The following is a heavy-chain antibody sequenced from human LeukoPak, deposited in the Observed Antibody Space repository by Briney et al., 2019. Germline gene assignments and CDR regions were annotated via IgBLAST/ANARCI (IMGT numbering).Heavy chain of an antibody. CDR3: ARAARDGMSRYFDY. D-gene: IGHD5-24*01. CDR1: GDSVSSNIAA. CDR2: TYYRSKWYN. Sequence: SQTLSLTCAISGDSVSSNIAAWNWIRQSPSRGLEWLGRTYYRSKWYNDYAVSVKSLITINPDTSKNQISLQLNSVTPEDTAVYYCARAARDGMSRYFDYWGQGTLVTVSS. J-gene: IGHJ4*02. V-gene: IGHV6-1*01.